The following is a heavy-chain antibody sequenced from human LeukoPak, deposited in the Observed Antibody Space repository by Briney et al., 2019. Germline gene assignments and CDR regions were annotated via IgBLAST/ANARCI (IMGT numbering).Heavy chain of an antibody. CDR1: GFTFSSYG. CDR3: AKDFELDPGYFDY. Sequence: GGSLRLSCAASGFTFSSYGMRWVRQAPGKGLEWVAFIRYDGSNKYYADSVKGRFTISRDNSKNTLYLQMNSLRAEDTAVYYCAKDFELDPGYFDYWGQGTLVTVSS. CDR2: IRYDGSNK. J-gene: IGHJ4*02. D-gene: IGHD3/OR15-3a*01. V-gene: IGHV3-30*02.